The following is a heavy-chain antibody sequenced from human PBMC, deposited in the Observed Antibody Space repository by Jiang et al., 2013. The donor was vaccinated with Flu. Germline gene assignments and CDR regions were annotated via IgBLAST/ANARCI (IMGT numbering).Heavy chain of an antibody. J-gene: IGHJ4*02. CDR1: GYTFTSYY. D-gene: IGHD1-1*01. CDR2: INPSGGST. CDR3: ASPRTTGTTLVY. V-gene: IGHV1-46*03. Sequence: GAEVKKPGASVKVSCKASGYTFTSYYMHWVRQAPGQGLEWMGIINPSGGSTSYAQKFQGRVTMTRDTSTSTVYMELSSLRSEDTAVYYCASPRTTGTTLVYWGQGTLVTVSS.